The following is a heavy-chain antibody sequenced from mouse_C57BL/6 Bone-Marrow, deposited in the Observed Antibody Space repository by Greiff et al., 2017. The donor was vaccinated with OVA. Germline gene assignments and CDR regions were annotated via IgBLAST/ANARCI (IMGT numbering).Heavy chain of an antibody. Sequence: EVMLVESGGGLVQSGRSLRLSCATSGFTFSDFYMEWVRQAPGKGLEWIAASRNKANDYTTEYSASVKGRFTISRDNAKNNLYLQMSHLKSEDTAMYYCARERTHSSGYDWDFDVWGTGTTVTVAS. J-gene: IGHJ1*03. CDR1: GFTFSDFY. CDR3: ARERTHSSGYDWDFDV. D-gene: IGHD3-2*02. V-gene: IGHV7-1*01. CDR2: SRNKANDYTT.